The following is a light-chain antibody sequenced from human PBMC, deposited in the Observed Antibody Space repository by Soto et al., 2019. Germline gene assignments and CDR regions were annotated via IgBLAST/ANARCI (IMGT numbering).Light chain of an antibody. J-gene: IGKJ1*01. Sequence: ETVVTTSPCTLSLSTGDRATLSCRASQSVSTSYLAWYQQKPGQAPRLLIYGASSRATGSPDRFSGSGSGTDFTLTIIRLQPEDVVVYYCQQYGSSPWTFGQGTKVDIK. CDR2: GAS. V-gene: IGKV3-20*01. CDR1: QSVSTSY. CDR3: QQYGSSPWT.